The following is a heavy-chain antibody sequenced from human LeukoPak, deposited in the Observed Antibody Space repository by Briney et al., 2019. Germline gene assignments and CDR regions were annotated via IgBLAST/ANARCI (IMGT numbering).Heavy chain of an antibody. J-gene: IGHJ4*02. CDR1: GFTFSSYG. CDR3: AREAERGDSSSYYGYYFDY. V-gene: IGHV3-30*02. D-gene: IGHD3-22*01. CDR2: IRYDGSNK. Sequence: PGGSLRLSCAASGFTFSSYGMHWVRQAPGKGLEWVAFIRYDGSNKYYADSVKGRFTISRDNSKNTLYLQMNSLRAEDTAVYYCAREAERGDSSSYYGYYFDYWGQGALVTVSS.